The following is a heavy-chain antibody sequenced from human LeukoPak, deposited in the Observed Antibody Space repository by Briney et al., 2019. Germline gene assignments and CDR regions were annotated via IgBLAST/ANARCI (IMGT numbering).Heavy chain of an antibody. D-gene: IGHD4/OR15-4a*01. V-gene: IGHV5-51*01. CDR2: IFPDDFDV. CDR3: AGHGLAGCRARRCFTSFHYYGMDV. Sequence: GESLRISCKGSGYRFTDYWIGWVRQIPGKGLEWMGIIFPDDFDVKYSPSFQGQVIISVDKSIDTAYLQWSSLQAWDTAIYYCAGHGLAGCRARRCFTSFHYYGMDVWGQGTTVIVSS. J-gene: IGHJ6*02. CDR1: GYRFTDYW.